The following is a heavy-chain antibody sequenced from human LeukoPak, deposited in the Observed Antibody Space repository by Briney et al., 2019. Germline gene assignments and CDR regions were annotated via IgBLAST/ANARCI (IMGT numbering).Heavy chain of an antibody. CDR3: ARDRPNYYDSSGSAFDT. J-gene: IGHJ3*02. D-gene: IGHD3-22*01. Sequence: SQTLSLTCTVSGGSISSGGYYWSWIRQHPGKGLEWIGYIYYSGSTYYNPSLKSRVTISVDTSKNQFSLKLSSVTAADTAVYYCARDRPNYYDSSGSAFDTWGQGTMVTVSS. V-gene: IGHV4-31*03. CDR1: GGSISSGGYY. CDR2: IYYSGST.